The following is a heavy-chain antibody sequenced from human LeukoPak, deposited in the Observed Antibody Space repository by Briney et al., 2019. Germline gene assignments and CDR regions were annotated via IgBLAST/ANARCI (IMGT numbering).Heavy chain of an antibody. J-gene: IGHJ5*02. Sequence: GASLRLSCAASGFTFSTYTMSWVRQAPGKGLEWVSVISGSGGSIYYADSVKGRFTISRDNSKNTLYLQMNTLRAEDTAVYYCAKDAPMRPFGPWGQGTLVTVSS. CDR1: GFTFSTYT. CDR3: AKDAPMRPFGP. CDR2: ISGSGGSI. D-gene: IGHD6-25*01. V-gene: IGHV3-23*01.